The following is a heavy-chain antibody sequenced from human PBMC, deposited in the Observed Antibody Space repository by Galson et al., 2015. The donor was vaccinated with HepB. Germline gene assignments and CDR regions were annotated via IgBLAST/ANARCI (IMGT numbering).Heavy chain of an antibody. V-gene: IGHV3-15*07. CDR3: MTDYSYEGY. Sequence: SLRLSCAASGFSFSEDWMNRVRQAPGKGLEWVGRIKSKSDGGAVDYAAPVKGRATISRDESKNTFFLEMSNLKTEDTAVYYCMTDYSYEGYWGQGTLVTVSS. CDR1: GFSFSEDW. CDR2: IKSKSDGGAV. J-gene: IGHJ4*02. D-gene: IGHD3-22*01.